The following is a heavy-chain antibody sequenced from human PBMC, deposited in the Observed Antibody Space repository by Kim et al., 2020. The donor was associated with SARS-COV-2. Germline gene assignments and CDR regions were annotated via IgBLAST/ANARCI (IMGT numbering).Heavy chain of an antibody. J-gene: IGHJ5*02. CDR2: IYYSGST. CDR3: ARRSYYYDSSGYYDNWFDP. Sequence: SETLSLTCTVSGGSISSSSYYWGWIRQPPGKGLEWIGSIYYSGSTYYNPSLKSRVTISVDTSKNQFSLKLSSVTAADTAVYYCARRSYYYDSSGYYDNWFDPWGQGTLVAVSS. D-gene: IGHD3-22*01. V-gene: IGHV4-39*07. CDR1: GGSISSSSYY.